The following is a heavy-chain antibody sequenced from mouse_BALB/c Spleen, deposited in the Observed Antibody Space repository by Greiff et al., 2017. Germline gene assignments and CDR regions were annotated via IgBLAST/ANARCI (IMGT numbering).Heavy chain of an antibody. CDR3: ANWDY. CDR1: GFNIKDTY. Sequence: EVKLLESGAELVKPGASVKLSCTASGFNIKDTYMHWVKQRPEQGLEWIGRIDPANGNTKYDPKFQGKATITADTSSNTAYLQLSSLTSEDTAVYYCANWDYWGQGTTLTVSS. D-gene: IGHD4-1*01. V-gene: IGHV14-3*02. CDR2: IDPANGNT. J-gene: IGHJ2*01.